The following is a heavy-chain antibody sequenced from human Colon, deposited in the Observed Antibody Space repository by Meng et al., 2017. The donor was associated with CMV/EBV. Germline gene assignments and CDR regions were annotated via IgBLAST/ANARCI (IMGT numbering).Heavy chain of an antibody. J-gene: IGHJ6*02. CDR2: IKQDGSEK. Sequence: GESLKISCAASGFTFSSYWMSWVRQAPGKGLEWVANIKQDGSEKYYVDSVKGRFTISRDNAKNSLYLQMNSLRAEDTAVYYCARARRNNVGMDVWGQGTTVTVSS. CDR3: ARARRNNVGMDV. CDR1: GFTFSSYW. D-gene: IGHD2-8*01. V-gene: IGHV3-7*01.